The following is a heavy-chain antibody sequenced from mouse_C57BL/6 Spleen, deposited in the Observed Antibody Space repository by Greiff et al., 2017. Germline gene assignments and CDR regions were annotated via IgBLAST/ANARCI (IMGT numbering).Heavy chain of an antibody. D-gene: IGHD4-1*02. CDR1: GYTFTDYE. V-gene: IGHV1-15*01. CDR3: TREGSTGYYFDY. Sequence: VKLMESGAELVRPGASVTLSCKASGYTFTDYEMHWVKQTPVHGLEWIGAIDPETGGTAYNQKFKGKAILTADKSSSTAYMELRSLTSEDSAVYYCTREGSTGYYFDYWGQGTTLTVSS. J-gene: IGHJ2*01. CDR2: IDPETGGT.